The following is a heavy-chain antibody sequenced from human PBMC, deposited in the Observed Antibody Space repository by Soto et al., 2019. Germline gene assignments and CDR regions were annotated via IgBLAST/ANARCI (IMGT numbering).Heavy chain of an antibody. CDR1: GGSFKSGSYS. CDR3: ARDFGYFGS. J-gene: IGHJ4*03. Sequence: QVQLQESGPGLVKPSETLSLTCTVSGGSFKSGSYSWSCIRQPPGKGLEWIGYGYHTGRTSYNPSLKRRVSMSVDTSKNQFSLNLDSVTAADTAVYFCARDFGYFGSWGQGSLVSVSS. D-gene: IGHD3-3*01. CDR2: GYHTGRT. V-gene: IGHV4-61*01.